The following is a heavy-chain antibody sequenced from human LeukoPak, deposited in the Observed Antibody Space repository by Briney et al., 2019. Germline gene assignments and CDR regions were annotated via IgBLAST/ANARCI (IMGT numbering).Heavy chain of an antibody. D-gene: IGHD6-19*01. CDR3: AREFRIAVAGIHYFDY. V-gene: IGHV3-11*04. CDR2: ISSSGSTI. CDR1: GFTFSDYY. J-gene: IGHJ4*02. Sequence: PGGSLRLSCAASGFTFSDYYMSWIRQAPGKGLEWVSYISSSGSTIYYADSVKGRFTISRDNAKNSLYLQMNSLGAEDTAVYYCAREFRIAVAGIHYFDYWGQGTLVTVSS.